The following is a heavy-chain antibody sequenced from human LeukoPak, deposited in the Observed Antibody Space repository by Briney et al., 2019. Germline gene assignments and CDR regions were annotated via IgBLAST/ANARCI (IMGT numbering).Heavy chain of an antibody. CDR3: AGHPRFLTDAFDF. Sequence: SETLSLTCTVSGASISSYFWSWIRQPPGKGLEWIGYIYHSGSTNHNPSLKSRVTLSVDRSNNQFSLTLTSVTAADTAVYYCAGHPRFLTDAFDFWGQGTMVTVSS. V-gene: IGHV4-59*08. CDR1: GASISSYF. J-gene: IGHJ3*01. CDR2: IYHSGST. D-gene: IGHD2/OR15-2a*01.